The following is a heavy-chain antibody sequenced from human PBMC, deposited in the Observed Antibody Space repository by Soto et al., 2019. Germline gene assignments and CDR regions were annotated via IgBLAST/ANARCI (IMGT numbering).Heavy chain of an antibody. CDR3: ATTYYGSGSYFDY. V-gene: IGHV3-7*03. J-gene: IGHJ4*02. CDR1: GFTFSSYW. D-gene: IGHD3-10*01. CDR2: IKQDGSEK. Sequence: GESLKISCAASGFTFSSYWMSWVRQAPGKGLEWVANIKQDGSEKYYVDSVKGRFTISRDNAKNSLYLQMNSLRAEDTAVYYCATTYYGSGSYFDYWGQGTLVTVSS.